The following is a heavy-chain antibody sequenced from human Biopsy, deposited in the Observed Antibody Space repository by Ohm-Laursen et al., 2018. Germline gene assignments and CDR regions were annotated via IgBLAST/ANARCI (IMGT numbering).Heavy chain of an antibody. CDR1: GFSLSDYH. Sequence: SLRLSCTASGFSLSDYHMRWIRQAPGRGLEWVSYISGGGTTYYGDSMKGRVTISRDNAKNSLYLQMHSLRAEDTAVYYCARDTRWSPYSMDVWGQGTTVTVSS. V-gene: IGHV3-11*01. CDR3: ARDTRWSPYSMDV. D-gene: IGHD4-23*01. J-gene: IGHJ6*02. CDR2: ISGGGTT.